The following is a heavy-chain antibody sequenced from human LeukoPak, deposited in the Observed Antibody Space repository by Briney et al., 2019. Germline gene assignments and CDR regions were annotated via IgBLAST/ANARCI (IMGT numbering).Heavy chain of an antibody. D-gene: IGHD5-12*01. J-gene: IGHJ4*02. V-gene: IGHV4-59*02. CDR1: GGSASSYY. CDR2: IYYSGST. CDR3: ARDVGYNFDY. Sequence: SETLSLTCTVSGGSASSYYWSLIRQPTGKGLEWIGYIYYSGSTNYNPSLKSRVTISVDTSKNQFSLKLSSVTAADTAVYYCARDVGYNFDYWGQGTLVTVSS.